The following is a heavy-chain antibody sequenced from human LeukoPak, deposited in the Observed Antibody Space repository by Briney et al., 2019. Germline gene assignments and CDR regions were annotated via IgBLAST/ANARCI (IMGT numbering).Heavy chain of an antibody. D-gene: IGHD5-12*01. CDR2: ISSTSTYI. CDR1: GFTFSTYA. Sequence: GRSLRLSCAASGFTFSTYAMNWVRQAPGKGLEWVSSISSTSTYIYYADSVKGRFTISRDNAKNSLYLQVNSLRAEDTAVYYCARGNSDYDNDYWGQGTLVTVSS. V-gene: IGHV3-21*01. J-gene: IGHJ4*02. CDR3: ARGNSDYDNDY.